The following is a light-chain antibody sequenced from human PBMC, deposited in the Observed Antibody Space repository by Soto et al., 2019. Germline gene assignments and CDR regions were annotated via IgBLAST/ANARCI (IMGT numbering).Light chain of an antibody. CDR3: SSYTTSSTVV. V-gene: IGLV2-14*01. J-gene: IGLJ2*01. CDR2: EVS. Sequence: QSALTQPASVSGSPGQSITISCTGTSSDVGAYGYVSWYQQHPGKAPKLMIYEVSYRPSGVSNRFSGSKSGNAASLTISGLQAEDEADYYCSSYTTSSTVVFGGGTKVT. CDR1: SSDVGAYGY.